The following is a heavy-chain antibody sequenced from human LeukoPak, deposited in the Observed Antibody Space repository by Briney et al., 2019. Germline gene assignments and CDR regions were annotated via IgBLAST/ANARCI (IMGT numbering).Heavy chain of an antibody. CDR1: GFTFSSYE. D-gene: IGHD6-19*01. CDR2: ISSSSSTI. J-gene: IGHJ4*02. V-gene: IGHV3-48*01. CDR3: ARARWGSSGLPRALDY. Sequence: GGTLRLSCAASGFTFSSYEMNWVRQAPGKGLEWVSYISSSSSTIYYADSVKGRFTISRDNAKNSLYLQMNSLRAEDTAVYYCARARWGSSGLPRALDYWGQGTLVTVSS.